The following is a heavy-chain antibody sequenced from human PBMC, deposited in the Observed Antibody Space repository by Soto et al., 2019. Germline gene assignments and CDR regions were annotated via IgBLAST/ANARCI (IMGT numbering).Heavy chain of an antibody. D-gene: IGHD6-19*01. CDR3: ARGIAVADPLYYFDY. CDR2: ISSSSSYI. J-gene: IGHJ4*02. CDR1: GFTFSSYS. Sequence: EVQLVESGGGLVKPGGSLRLSCAASGFTFSSYSMNWVRQAPGKGLEWVSSISSSSSYIYYADSVKGRFTISRDNAKNSLFLQMNSLRAEDTAVYYCARGIAVADPLYYFDYWGQGTLVTVSS. V-gene: IGHV3-21*02.